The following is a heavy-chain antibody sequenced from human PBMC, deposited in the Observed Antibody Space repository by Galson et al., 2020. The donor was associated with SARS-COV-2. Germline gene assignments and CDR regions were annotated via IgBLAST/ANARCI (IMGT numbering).Heavy chain of an antibody. CDR1: GFTFSNYA. V-gene: IGHV3-21*01. CDR3: ARLDCSSTTCYGKYYFAS. D-gene: IGHD2-2*01. CDR2: ISTGSDHI. Sequence: TGGSLRLSCAASGFTFSNYAMEWVRQAPGKGLEWVSSISTGSDHIYYADSVKGRFTISRDNARDSVYLQMNSLRVEDAAVYYCARLDCSSTTCYGKYYFASWGQGTLVTVSS. J-gene: IGHJ4*02.